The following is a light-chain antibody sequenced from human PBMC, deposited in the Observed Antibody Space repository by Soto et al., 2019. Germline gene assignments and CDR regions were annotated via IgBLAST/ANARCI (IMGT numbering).Light chain of an antibody. CDR1: SGHRSYA. J-gene: IGLJ2*01. CDR2: VKSDGSH. Sequence: QLVLTQSPSASASPGASVKLTCTLSSGHRSYAIAWHQQQPEKGPRYLMKVKSDGSHTKGDGIPDRFSGSSSGAERYLTISSLQSEDEADYYCQTWGAGHVVFGGGTKVTVL. V-gene: IGLV4-69*01. CDR3: QTWGAGHVV.